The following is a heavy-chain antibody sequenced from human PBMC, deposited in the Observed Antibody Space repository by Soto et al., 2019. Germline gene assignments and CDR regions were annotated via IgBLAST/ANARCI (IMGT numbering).Heavy chain of an antibody. CDR3: ARQYCYGSVVSYYYYGMDV. V-gene: IGHV5-51*01. J-gene: IGHJ6*02. Sequence: PGESLKISCKGSGFIFTNYWIGWVRQMPGKGLEWMGIIYPADSNVRYSPSFQGQVTISVDKSISTAYLQWTSLKASDTAIYYCARQYCYGSVVSYYYYGMDVWGQGTTVTVS. CDR1: GFIFTNYW. CDR2: IYPADSNV. D-gene: IGHD3-10*01.